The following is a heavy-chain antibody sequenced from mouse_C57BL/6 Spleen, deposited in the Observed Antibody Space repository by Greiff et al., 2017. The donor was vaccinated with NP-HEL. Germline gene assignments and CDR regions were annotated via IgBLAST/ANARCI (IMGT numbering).Heavy chain of an antibody. CDR1: GFTFTDYY. V-gene: IGHV7-3*01. J-gene: IGHJ2*01. CDR2: IRNKANGYTT. Sequence: EVKVVESGGGLVQPGGSLSLSCAASGFTFTDYYMSWVRQPPGKALEWLGFIRNKANGYTTEYSASVKGRFTISRDNSQSILYLQMNALRAEDSATYYCARLYYYGSSYFDYWGQGTTLTVSS. D-gene: IGHD1-1*01. CDR3: ARLYYYGSSYFDY.